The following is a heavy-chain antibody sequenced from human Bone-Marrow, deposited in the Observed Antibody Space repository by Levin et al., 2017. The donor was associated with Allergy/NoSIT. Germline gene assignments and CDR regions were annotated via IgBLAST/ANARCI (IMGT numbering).Heavy chain of an antibody. CDR1: GFIFSDHY. CDR2: IGSGGQTI. J-gene: IGHJ6*02. CDR3: ARDKYIGSYSPYGMDV. Sequence: GGSLRLSCTASGFIFSDHYMSWVRQAPGKGLEWVSYIGSGGQTIYYADSVKGRFTISRDNGKNSLYLQMNSLRAEDTAVYYCARDKYIGSYSPYGMDVWGPGTTVTVSS. D-gene: IGHD1-26*01. V-gene: IGHV3-11*01.